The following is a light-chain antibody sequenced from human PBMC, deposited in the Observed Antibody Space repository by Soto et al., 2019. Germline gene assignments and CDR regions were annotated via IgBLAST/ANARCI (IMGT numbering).Light chain of an antibody. CDR2: DVG. J-gene: IGLJ3*02. CDR1: SSDVGGYNY. Sequence: QSALTQPASVSGSPGQSITISCTGTSSDVGGYNYVSWYQQHPGKAPKLMIYDVGNRPSGVSNRFSGSKSGNTASLTISGLQAEDEADYYCSSYTSSSTPVFGGGTK. CDR3: SSYTSSSTPV. V-gene: IGLV2-14*01.